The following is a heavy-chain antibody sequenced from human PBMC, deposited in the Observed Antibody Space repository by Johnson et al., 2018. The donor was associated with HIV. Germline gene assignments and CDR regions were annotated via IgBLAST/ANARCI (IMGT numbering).Heavy chain of an antibody. CDR2: INWNGGST. CDR3: ARAAAPYYYGSGSYYFDTFDI. CDR1: GFTFDDYG. V-gene: IGHV3-20*04. J-gene: IGHJ3*02. D-gene: IGHD3-10*01. Sequence: EQLVESGGGVARPGGSLRLSCEASGFTFDDYGMSWVRQVPGKGLEWVSGINWNGGSTGYADSVKGRFTISSDNAKTSLYLQMNSLRAEDTALYYCARAAAPYYYGSGSYYFDTFDIWGQGTMVTVSS.